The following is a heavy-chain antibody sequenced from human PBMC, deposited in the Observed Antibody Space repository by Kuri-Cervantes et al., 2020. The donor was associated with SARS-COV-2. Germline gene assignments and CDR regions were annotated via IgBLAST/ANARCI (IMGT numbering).Heavy chain of an antibody. CDR1: GFTISDYY. Sequence: GSLKISCAASGFTISDYYMTWIRQTPGKGLEWVSYISASGEIIYYADSVKGRFTISRDIAKNSLYLHMNTLRAEDTAVYYCARGSSSTYFDYWGQGTLVTVSS. D-gene: IGHD6-6*01. V-gene: IGHV3-11*04. J-gene: IGHJ4*02. CDR3: ARGSSSTYFDY. CDR2: ISASGEII.